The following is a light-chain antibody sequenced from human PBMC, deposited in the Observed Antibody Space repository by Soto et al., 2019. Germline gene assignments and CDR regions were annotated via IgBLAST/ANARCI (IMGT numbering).Light chain of an antibody. CDR2: GAS. J-gene: IGKJ1*01. Sequence: DIQMTQSPSSLSASVGDRVTITCRASQSIRTYVNWYQQKPGKAPNLLIYGASSLQSGVPSRFRGSGSGTDFSLTISSLQPDDFATYYCQQSFNTPRTFGQGTKVEIK. CDR3: QQSFNTPRT. CDR1: QSIRTY. V-gene: IGKV1-39*01.